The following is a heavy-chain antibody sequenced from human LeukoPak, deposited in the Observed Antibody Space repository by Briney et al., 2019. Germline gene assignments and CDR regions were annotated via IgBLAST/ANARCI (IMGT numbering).Heavy chain of an antibody. CDR2: IYSGGST. V-gene: IGHV3-66*02. CDR3: AREYCSSISCSSDDAFDI. J-gene: IGHJ3*02. D-gene: IGHD2-2*01. CDR1: GFTVSSNY. Sequence: GGSLRLSXAGSGFTVSSNYMSWVRQAPGKGLEWVSVIYSGGSTYYADSVRGRFTISRDNSKNRLYLQMNSLRAEDTAVYYCAREYCSSISCSSDDAFDIWGQGTMVTVSS.